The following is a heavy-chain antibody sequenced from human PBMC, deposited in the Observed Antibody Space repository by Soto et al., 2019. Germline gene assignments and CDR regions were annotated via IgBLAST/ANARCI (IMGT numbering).Heavy chain of an antibody. V-gene: IGHV3-7*01. CDR2: IKQDGSEK. CDR3: ARGPRDVLEWLVEATEYNWFDP. Sequence: GGSLRLSCAASGFTFSSYWMIWVRQAPGKGLEWVANIKQDGSEKYYVDSVKGRFTISRDNAKNSLYLQMNSLRAEDTAVYYCARGPRDVLEWLVEATEYNWFDPWGQGTLVTVSS. CDR1: GFTFSSYW. D-gene: IGHD3-3*01. J-gene: IGHJ5*02.